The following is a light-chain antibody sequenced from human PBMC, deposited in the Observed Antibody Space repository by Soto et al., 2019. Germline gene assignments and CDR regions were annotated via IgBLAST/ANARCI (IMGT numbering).Light chain of an antibody. J-gene: IGKJ2*01. CDR2: AAS. CDR3: LQDYNFPYT. CDR1: QYIGYD. V-gene: IGKV1-6*01. Sequence: AIQMTRSPSSLSASVGDRVTITCRASQYIGYDLGWYQQKPGKAPKLLIYAASSLHSGVPSRFSGSGSGTDFTLTISSLRPEDFATYYCLQDYNFPYTFGQGTNLEIK.